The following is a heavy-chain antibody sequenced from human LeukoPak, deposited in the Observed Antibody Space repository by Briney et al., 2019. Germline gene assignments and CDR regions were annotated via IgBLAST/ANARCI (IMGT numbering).Heavy chain of an antibody. CDR1: GFTFSSYG. D-gene: IGHD4-11*01. CDR3: AKDPSATVTPNYFDY. J-gene: IGHJ4*02. Sequence: SGRSLRLSCAASGFTFSSYGMHWVRQAPGKGLEWVAFIRHDGSNKFYADSVRGRFTISRDNSKNTLFLQMDGLRTEDTAVYYCAKDPSATVTPNYFDYWGQGTLVTVSS. V-gene: IGHV3-30*02. CDR2: IRHDGSNK.